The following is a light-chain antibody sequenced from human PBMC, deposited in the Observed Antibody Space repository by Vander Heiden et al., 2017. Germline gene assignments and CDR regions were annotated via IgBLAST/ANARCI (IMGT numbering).Light chain of an antibody. Sequence: EIVLTQSPATLSLSPGERATLSCRASQSVSSYLAWYQQKPGQAPRLLIYDASNRATGIPARFSGSGSATDFTLTISSLEPEDFAVYYCQQRGTFGPGTKVDIK. CDR3: QQRGT. V-gene: IGKV3-11*01. J-gene: IGKJ3*01. CDR2: DAS. CDR1: QSVSSY.